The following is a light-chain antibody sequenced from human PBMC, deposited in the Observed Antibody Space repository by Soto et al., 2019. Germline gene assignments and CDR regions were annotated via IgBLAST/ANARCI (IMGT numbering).Light chain of an antibody. V-gene: IGLV3-27*01. CDR1: VLAKKY. J-gene: IGLJ3*02. CDR3: YSAADNNLRV. CDR2: KDS. Sequence: SYELTQPSSVSGSPGQTARITCSGDVLAKKYARWFQQKPGQAPVLVIYKDSERPSGIPERFSGSSSGTTVTLTISGAQVEDEADYYCYSAADNNLRVFGGGTKLTVL.